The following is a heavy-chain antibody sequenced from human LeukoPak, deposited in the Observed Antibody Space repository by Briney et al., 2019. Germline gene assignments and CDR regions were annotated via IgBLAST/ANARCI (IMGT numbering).Heavy chain of an antibody. J-gene: IGHJ4*02. CDR2: IYSGGST. Sequence: GGSLRLSCAASGFTVSSNYMSWVRQAPGKGLERVSVIYSGGSTYYADSVKGRFTISRDNSKNTLYLQMNSLRAEDTAVYYCARDVSSSWFDYWGQGTLVTVSS. CDR3: ARDVSSSWFDY. D-gene: IGHD6-13*01. V-gene: IGHV3-53*01. CDR1: GFTVSSNY.